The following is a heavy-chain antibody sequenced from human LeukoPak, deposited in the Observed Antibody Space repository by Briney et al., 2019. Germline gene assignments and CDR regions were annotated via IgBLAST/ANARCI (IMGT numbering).Heavy chain of an antibody. V-gene: IGHV1-69*05. CDR2: IIPIFGTA. D-gene: IGHD4-17*01. CDR1: GGTFSSYA. Sequence: GASVKVSCKASGGTFSSYAISWVRQAPGQGLEWMGRIIPIFGTANYAQKFQGRVTITTDESTSTAYMELSSLRSEDTAVYYCARGPRPAVTTIPSPIDYWGQGILVTVSS. CDR3: ARGPRPAVTTIPSPIDY. J-gene: IGHJ4*02.